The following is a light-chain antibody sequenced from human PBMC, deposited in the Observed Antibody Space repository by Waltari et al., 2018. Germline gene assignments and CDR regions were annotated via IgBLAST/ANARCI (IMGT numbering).Light chain of an antibody. Sequence: DIQLTQSPTSVSASVGDRVTITCRASQGISTWLAWYQQKTGKAPKLLIYDASTLQTGGPSRFSGSGSWTECTLTISSLQPEDVATYYCQQANSFPRTFGGGTRVDIK. CDR2: DAS. J-gene: IGKJ4*01. V-gene: IGKV1D-12*01. CDR3: QQANSFPRT. CDR1: QGISTW.